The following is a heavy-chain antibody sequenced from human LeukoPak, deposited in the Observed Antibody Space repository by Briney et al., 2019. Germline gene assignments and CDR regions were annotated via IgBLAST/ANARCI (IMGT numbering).Heavy chain of an antibody. Sequence: ASVKVSCKASGYTFTSYDINWVRQATGQGLEWMGWMNPNSGNTGYAQKFQGRVTMTRNTSISTAYMELSSLRSEDTAVCYCARAPRGAAGWFDPWGQGTLVAVSS. CDR2: MNPNSGNT. D-gene: IGHD6-13*01. CDR3: ARAPRGAAGWFDP. V-gene: IGHV1-8*02. J-gene: IGHJ5*02. CDR1: GYTFTSYD.